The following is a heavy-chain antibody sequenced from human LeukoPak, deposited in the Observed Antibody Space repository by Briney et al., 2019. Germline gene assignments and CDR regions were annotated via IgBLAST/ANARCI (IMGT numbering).Heavy chain of an antibody. CDR1: GGSINSGTYY. D-gene: IGHD6-6*01. V-gene: IGHV4-61*02. CDR3: ARGEKGSSSGSINY. Sequence: SQTLSLTCTVAGGSINSGTYYWSWIRQPAGQGLEWIGRMYTSGSTNYNSSLESRVTISVDTSKNQFSLKLSSVTAADTAVYYCARGEKGSSSGSINYWGQGTLVTVSS. J-gene: IGHJ4*02. CDR2: MYTSGST.